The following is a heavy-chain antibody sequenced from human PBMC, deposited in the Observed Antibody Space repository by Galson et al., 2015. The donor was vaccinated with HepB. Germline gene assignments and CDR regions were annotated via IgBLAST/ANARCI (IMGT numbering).Heavy chain of an antibody. V-gene: IGHV3-74*01. CDR2: INSDGSST. D-gene: IGHD5-24*01. Sequence: SLRLSCAASGFTFSSYWMHWVRQAPGKGLVWVSRINSDGSSTSYADSVKGRFTISRDNAKNTLYLQMNSLRAEDTAVYYCARVEHTPVEMATGQFDYWGQGTLVTVSS. CDR3: ARVEHTPVEMATGQFDY. CDR1: GFTFSSYW. J-gene: IGHJ4*02.